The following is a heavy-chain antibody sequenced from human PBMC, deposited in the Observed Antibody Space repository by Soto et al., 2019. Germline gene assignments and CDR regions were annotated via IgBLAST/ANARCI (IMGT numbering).Heavy chain of an antibody. Sequence: SLTCTVSGGSVSSSSYYWGWIRQPPGKGLEWIGTIYYTGSTSYSPSLKRRVTISVDTSKTQSSLNLSSVTATDTAVYYCAGRRAGDYYFDYWGQGTLVTVSS. J-gene: IGHJ4*02. CDR3: AGRRAGDYYFDY. CDR2: IYYTGST. CDR1: GGSVSSSSYY. D-gene: IGHD1-26*01. V-gene: IGHV4-39*01.